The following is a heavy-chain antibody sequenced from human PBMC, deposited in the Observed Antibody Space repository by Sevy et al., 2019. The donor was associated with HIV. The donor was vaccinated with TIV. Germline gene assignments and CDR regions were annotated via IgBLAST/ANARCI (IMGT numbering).Heavy chain of an antibody. Sequence: ASVKVSCKASGGTFSSYAISWVRQAPGQGLEWMGGIIPIFGTANYAQKFQGRVTITADESTSTAYMELGSLRSEDTAVYYCSQRSSGDRPYYYGMDVWGQGTTVTVSS. CDR3: SQRSSGDRPYYYGMDV. CDR2: IIPIFGTA. D-gene: IGHD3-10*01. J-gene: IGHJ6*02. V-gene: IGHV1-69*13. CDR1: GGTFSSYA.